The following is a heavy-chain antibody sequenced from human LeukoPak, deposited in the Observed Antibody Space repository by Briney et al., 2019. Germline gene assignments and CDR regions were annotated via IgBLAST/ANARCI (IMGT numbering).Heavy chain of an antibody. D-gene: IGHD3-3*01. CDR3: ARLPLRFLEWFYFDY. V-gene: IGHV4-61*08. CDR1: GGSISSGGYY. J-gene: IGHJ4*02. Sequence: PSETLSLTCTVSGGSISSGGYYWSWIRQHPGKGLEWIGYIYYSGSTNYNPSLKSRVTISVDTSKNQFSLKLSSVTAADTAVYYCARLPLRFLEWFYFDYWGQGTLVTVSS. CDR2: IYYSGST.